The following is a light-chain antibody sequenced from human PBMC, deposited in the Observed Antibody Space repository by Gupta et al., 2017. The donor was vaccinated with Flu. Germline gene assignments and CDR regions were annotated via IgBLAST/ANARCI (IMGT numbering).Light chain of an antibody. CDR2: EVS. J-gene: IGLJ2*01. CDR1: SSDVGGYNY. Sequence: LTHLASVPGFPDRPIPIPCPVPSSDVGGYNYVSWYQQHPGKAPNLMIYEVSNRPSGVSNRFSGSKSGNTASLTISGLQAEDEADYYCSSYTSSSTHVVFGGGTKLTVL. CDR3: SSYTSSSTHVV. V-gene: IGLV2-14*01.